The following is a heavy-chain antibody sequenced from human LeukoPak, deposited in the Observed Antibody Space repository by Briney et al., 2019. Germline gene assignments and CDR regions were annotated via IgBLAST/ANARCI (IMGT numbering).Heavy chain of an antibody. D-gene: IGHD3-22*01. Sequence: SETLSLTCSVSADSVSRSDSYWDWIRQPPGKGLEWIGTIYYSGRTYYSPSLKSRVTLPVDTSSNQSSLNLRSVTAADTAVYYCARRRYYDGSGLEWGQGTLLSVSS. CDR2: IYYSGRT. V-gene: IGHV4-39*01. J-gene: IGHJ1*01. CDR3: ARRRYYDGSGLE. CDR1: ADSVSRSDSY.